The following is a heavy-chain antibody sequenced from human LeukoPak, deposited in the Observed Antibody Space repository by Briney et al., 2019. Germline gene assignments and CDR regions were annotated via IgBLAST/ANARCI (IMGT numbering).Heavy chain of an antibody. CDR3: TTELYCGGDCYPGA. CDR1: GFTFSNAW. CDR2: IQSKTDSGTP. Sequence: GGSLRLSCAPSGFTFSNAWMSWVRQAPGKGLEWVGRIQSKTDSGTPDYAAPVKGRFTISRDDSKNTLYLQMNSLKTDDTAVYYCTTELYCGGDCYPGAWGQGTLVTVSS. V-gene: IGHV3-15*01. D-gene: IGHD2-21*02. J-gene: IGHJ5*02.